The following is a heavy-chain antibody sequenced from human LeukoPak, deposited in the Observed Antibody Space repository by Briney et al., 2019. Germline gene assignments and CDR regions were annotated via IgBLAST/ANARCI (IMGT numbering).Heavy chain of an antibody. D-gene: IGHD7-27*01. CDR2: ISYDGSNK. Sequence: GRSLRLSCAASGFTFSSCGMHWVRQAPGKGLEWVAVISYDGSNKYYADSVKGRFTISRDNSKNTLYLQMNSLRAEDTAVYYCAKVGNDYYYGMDVWGQGTTVTVSS. V-gene: IGHV3-30*18. CDR1: GFTFSSCG. J-gene: IGHJ6*02. CDR3: AKVGNDYYYGMDV.